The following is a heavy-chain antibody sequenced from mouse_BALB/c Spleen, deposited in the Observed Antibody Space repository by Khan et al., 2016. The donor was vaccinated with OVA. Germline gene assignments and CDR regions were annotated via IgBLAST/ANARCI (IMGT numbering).Heavy chain of an antibody. Sequence: VQLKQSGAELVKPGASVKLSCTTSGFNIKDTYIHWVKQRPEQGLVWIGRIDPANGYTKFDPRFRGKATITTDTSSNPAYLPLSSLTSEDTDVEDCDRITSDEGSYWGQGTMVTVSS. V-gene: IGHV14-3*02. J-gene: IGHJ3*01. CDR2: IDPANGYT. CDR3: DRITSDEGSY. CDR1: GFNIKDTY. D-gene: IGHD1-1*01.